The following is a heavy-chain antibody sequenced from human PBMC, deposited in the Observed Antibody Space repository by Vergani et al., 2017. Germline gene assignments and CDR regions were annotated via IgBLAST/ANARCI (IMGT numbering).Heavy chain of an antibody. CDR1: GGSLSSGGYY. CDR3: ARSTEGGPTRYFDL. V-gene: IGHV4-30-2*01. CDR2: IYHSGST. D-gene: IGHD1-14*01. J-gene: IGHJ2*01. Sequence: QLQLQESGSGLVKPSQTLSLTCAVSGGSLSSGGYYWSWIRQPPGKGLEWIGYIYHSGSTYYNPPRKSRGTISVYSSKNQFSLKLSSVTAADTAVYYCARSTEGGPTRYFDLWGRGTLVTVSS.